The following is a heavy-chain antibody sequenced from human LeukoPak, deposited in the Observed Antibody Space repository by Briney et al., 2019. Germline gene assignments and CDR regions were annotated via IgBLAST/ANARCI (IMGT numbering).Heavy chain of an antibody. D-gene: IGHD5-12*01. J-gene: IGHJ4*02. Sequence: PGGSLRLSCAASGFTFSSYSMNWVRQAPGKGLEWVSSISSSSSYIYYADSVKGRFTISRDNAKNSLYLQMNSLRAEDTAVYYCASSVRGYSGYDPFDYWGQGTLVTVSS. CDR2: ISSSSSYI. CDR3: ASSVRGYSGYDPFDY. CDR1: GFTFSSYS. V-gene: IGHV3-21*01.